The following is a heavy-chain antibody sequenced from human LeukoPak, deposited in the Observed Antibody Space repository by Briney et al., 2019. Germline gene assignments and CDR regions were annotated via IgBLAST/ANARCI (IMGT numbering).Heavy chain of an antibody. CDR1: GFTFSSYA. CDR2: ISGSGGNT. D-gene: IGHD6-13*01. V-gene: IGHV3-23*01. J-gene: IGHJ4*02. Sequence: GGSLRLSCAASGFTFSSYAMSWVRQAPGKGLEWVSIISGSGGNTYNADSVKGRFTISRDNSKNTLYLQMNSLRAEDTAVYYCAKDSGWFRFDYWGQGTLVTVSS. CDR3: AKDSGWFRFDY.